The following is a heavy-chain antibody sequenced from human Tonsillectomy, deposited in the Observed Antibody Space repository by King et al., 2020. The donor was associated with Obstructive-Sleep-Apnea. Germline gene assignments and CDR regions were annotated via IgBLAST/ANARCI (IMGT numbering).Heavy chain of an antibody. CDR1: GGSISSYY. Sequence: VQLQESGPGLVKPSETLSLTCTVSGGSISSYYLSWIRQPPGKGLEWIGYIYYSGCTNYNPSLKSRVTISVDTSKNQFSLKLSSVTAADTAVYYCARLKYYYYGMDVWGQGTTVTVSS. V-gene: IGHV4-59*08. CDR3: ARLKYYYYGMDV. D-gene: IGHD2/OR15-2a*01. CDR2: IYYSGCT. J-gene: IGHJ6*02.